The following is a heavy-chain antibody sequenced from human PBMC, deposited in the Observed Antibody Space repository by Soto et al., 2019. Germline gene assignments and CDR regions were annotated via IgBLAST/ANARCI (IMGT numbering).Heavy chain of an antibody. Sequence: SETLSLTCTVSGASINSGDSYWSWIRQPPGKGLEWIGYIYYSGSTYYNPYLRSRVSISVDTSKNHFSLRLSSVTAADTAVFYCVRSYDFWSGYFPSRYHDGLDVWGPGSAVAVSS. V-gene: IGHV4-30-4*01. CDR1: GASINSGDSY. J-gene: IGHJ6*02. CDR2: IYYSGST. D-gene: IGHD3-3*01. CDR3: VRSYDFWSGYFPSRYHDGLDV.